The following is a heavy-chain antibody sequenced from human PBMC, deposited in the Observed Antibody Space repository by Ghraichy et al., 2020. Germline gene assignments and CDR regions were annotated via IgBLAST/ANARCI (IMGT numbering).Heavy chain of an antibody. J-gene: IGHJ4*02. CDR2: INHSGST. CDR1: GGSFSGYY. D-gene: IGHD2-15*01. V-gene: IGHV4-34*01. Sequence: SETLSLTCAVYGGSFSGYYWSWIRQPPGKGLEWIGEINHSGSTNYNPSLKSRVTISVDTSKNQFSLKLSSVTAADTAVYYCARGLGLRGGSCYWEWGQGTLVTVSS. CDR3: ARGLGLRGGSCYWE.